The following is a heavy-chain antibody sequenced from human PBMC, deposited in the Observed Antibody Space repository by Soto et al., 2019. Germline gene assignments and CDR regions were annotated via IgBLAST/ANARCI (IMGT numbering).Heavy chain of an antibody. J-gene: IGHJ1*01. CDR2: IYYSGST. CDR1: GGSISSGDYY. Sequence: SETLSLTCAVSGGSISSGDYYWSWIRQPPGKGLEWIGYIYYSGSTYYNPSLKSRVTISVDTSKNQFSLKLSSVTAADTAVYYCARITYYYDSSGYYPGYFQHWGQGTLVTVSS. D-gene: IGHD3-22*01. V-gene: IGHV4-30-4*01. CDR3: ARITYYYDSSGYYPGYFQH.